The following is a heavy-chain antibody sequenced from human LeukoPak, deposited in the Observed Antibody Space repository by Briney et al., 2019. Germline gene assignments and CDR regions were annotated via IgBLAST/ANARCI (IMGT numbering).Heavy chain of an antibody. CDR2: IYYSGST. CDR3: ARDPSNGSFRGGFDY. Sequence: PSETLSLTCTVSGGSISSYYWSWIRQPPGKGLEWIGYIYYSGSTNYNPSLKSRVTISVDTSKNQFSLKLSSVTPEDTAVYYCARDPSNGSFRGGFDYWGPGTLVTVSS. D-gene: IGHD2-15*01. V-gene: IGHV4-59*12. CDR1: GGSISSYY. J-gene: IGHJ4*02.